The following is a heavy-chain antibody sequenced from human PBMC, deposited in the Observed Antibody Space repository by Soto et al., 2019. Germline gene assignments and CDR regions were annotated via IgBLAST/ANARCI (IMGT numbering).Heavy chain of an antibody. V-gene: IGHV4-59*01. CDR1: DGSISSYY. Sequence: PSETLSLTCTVSDGSISSYYWSWIRQPPGKGLECIGYISYSGTTKYNPSLKNRVTISADTSKNQVSLKVRSVTAADTAVYYCARDHPHSYGVYYFDYWGQGTPVTVSS. CDR2: ISYSGTT. D-gene: IGHD5-18*01. CDR3: ARDHPHSYGVYYFDY. J-gene: IGHJ4*02.